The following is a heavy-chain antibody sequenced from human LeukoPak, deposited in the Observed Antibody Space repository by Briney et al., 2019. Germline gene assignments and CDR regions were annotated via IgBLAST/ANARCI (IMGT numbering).Heavy chain of an antibody. CDR3: ARGRWLPNAFDI. CDR1: GDSINSYY. Sequence: SETLSLTCTVSGDSINSYYWNWIRQPPGKGLEWIGYIYYSGRTDYNPSLKSRVTISVDTSKHQFSMKLKSVTAADTAVYFCARGRWLPNAFDIWGRGTMVTVFS. CDR2: IYYSGRT. J-gene: IGHJ3*02. V-gene: IGHV4-59*01. D-gene: IGHD5-24*01.